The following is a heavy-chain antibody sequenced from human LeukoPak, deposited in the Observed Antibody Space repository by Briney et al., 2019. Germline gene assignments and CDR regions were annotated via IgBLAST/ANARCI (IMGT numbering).Heavy chain of an antibody. D-gene: IGHD3-10*01. J-gene: IGHJ4*02. V-gene: IGHV3-30-3*01. Sequence: GGSLRLSCAASGFTFSSYAMHWVRQAPGKGLEWVAVISYDGSNKYYADSVKGQFTISRDNSKNTLYVQMNSLRAEDTAVYYCAKGHYYGSGSLDYWGQGTLVTVSS. CDR2: ISYDGSNK. CDR3: AKGHYYGSGSLDY. CDR1: GFTFSSYA.